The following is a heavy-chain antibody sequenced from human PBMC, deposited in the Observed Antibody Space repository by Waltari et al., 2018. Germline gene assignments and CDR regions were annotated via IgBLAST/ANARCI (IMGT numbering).Heavy chain of an antibody. CDR1: GYSISSGYY. CDR3: ARGYSSSGYVDP. D-gene: IGHD6-13*01. J-gene: IGHJ5*02. V-gene: IGHV4-38-2*01. CDR2: IYHSGRT. Sequence: QVQLQESGPGLVKPSETLSLTCAVSGYSISSGYYWGWIRQPPGKGLEWIGSIYHSGRTYYNPAIKSRVTISVDTSKNQVSLKLSAVTAADTAVYDCARGYSSSGYVDPWGQGTLVTVSS.